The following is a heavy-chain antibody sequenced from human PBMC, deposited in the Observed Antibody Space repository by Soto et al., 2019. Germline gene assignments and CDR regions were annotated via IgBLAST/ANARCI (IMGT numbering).Heavy chain of an antibody. CDR3: AKEMATSGYYYYGMDV. J-gene: IGHJ6*02. CDR2: ISGSGGST. V-gene: IGHV3-23*01. CDR1: GFTFSSYA. Sequence: EVQLLESGGGLVQPGGSLRLSCAASGFTFSSYAMSWVRQAPGKGLVWVSAISGSGGSTYYADSVKGRFTISRDNSKNTLYLQMNSLRAEDTAVYYCAKEMATSGYYYYGMDVWGQGTTVTVSS. D-gene: IGHD5-12*01.